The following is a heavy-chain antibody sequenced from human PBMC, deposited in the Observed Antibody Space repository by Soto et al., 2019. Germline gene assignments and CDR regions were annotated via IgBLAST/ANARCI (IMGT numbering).Heavy chain of an antibody. D-gene: IGHD1-1*01. Sequence: SETLSLTCTVSGASISGFYWSWIRKSAGKGLEWLGRIYATGTTDYNPSLKSRVMMSVDTSKKQFSLKLRSVTAADTAVYYCVRDGTKTLRDWFDPWGQGISVTVSS. CDR3: VRDGTKTLRDWFDP. J-gene: IGHJ5*02. CDR1: GASISGFY. CDR2: IYATGTT. V-gene: IGHV4-4*07.